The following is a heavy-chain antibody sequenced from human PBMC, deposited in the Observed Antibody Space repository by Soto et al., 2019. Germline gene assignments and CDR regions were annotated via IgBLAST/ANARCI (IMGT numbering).Heavy chain of an antibody. D-gene: IGHD2-2*01. J-gene: IGHJ5*02. CDR1: GYTFTGYY. CDR2: INPNSGGT. CDR3: ARGVGYCSSTSCPYNWFDP. Sequence: ASVKVSCKASGYTFTGYYMHWVRQAPGQGLEWMGWINPNSGGTNYAQKFQGRVTMTRDTSISTAYMELSRLRSDDTAVYYCARGVGYCSSTSCPYNWFDPWGQGTLVSVSS. V-gene: IGHV1-2*02.